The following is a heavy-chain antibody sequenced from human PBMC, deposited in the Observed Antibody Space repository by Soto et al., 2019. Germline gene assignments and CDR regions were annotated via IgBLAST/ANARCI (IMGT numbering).Heavy chain of an antibody. CDR3: PKSTVHDSSARDAFDI. D-gene: IGHD3-22*01. CDR2: IGGSGGST. J-gene: IGHJ3*02. Sequence: PGGSLRLSCAASGFTFSSYAMSWVRQAPGKGLEWVSAIGGSGGSTYYADSVKGRFTISRDNSKNTLYLQMNSLRAEDTAVYYCPKSTVHDSSARDAFDIWGQGTMVTVSS. V-gene: IGHV3-23*01. CDR1: GFTFSSYA.